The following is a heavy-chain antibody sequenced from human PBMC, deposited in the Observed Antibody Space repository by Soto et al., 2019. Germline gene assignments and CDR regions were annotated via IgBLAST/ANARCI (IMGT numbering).Heavy chain of an antibody. V-gene: IGHV1-3*01. Sequence: ASVKVSCKASGYTFTSYAMHWVREAPGQRLEWMGWINAGNGNTKYSQKFQGRVTITRDTSASTAYMELSSLRSEDTAVYYCARDSASVPALYYFDYWGQGTLVTVYS. CDR2: INAGNGNT. J-gene: IGHJ4*02. CDR1: GYTFTSYA. CDR3: ARDSASVPALYYFDY. D-gene: IGHD2-2*01.